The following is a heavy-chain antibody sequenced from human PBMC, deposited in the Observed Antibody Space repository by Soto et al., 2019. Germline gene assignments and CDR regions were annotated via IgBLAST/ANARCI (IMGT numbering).Heavy chain of an antibody. J-gene: IGHJ4*02. CDR2: IKSKTDGGTT. CDR1: GFTFSNAW. Sequence: GGSLRLSCAASGFTFSNAWMSWVRQAPGKGLEWVGRIKSKTDGGTTDYAAPVKGRFTISRDDSKNTLYLQMNSLKTEDTAVYYCTTELPPIYGDYVYWGQGTLVTVSS. V-gene: IGHV3-15*01. D-gene: IGHD4-17*01. CDR3: TTELPPIYGDYVY.